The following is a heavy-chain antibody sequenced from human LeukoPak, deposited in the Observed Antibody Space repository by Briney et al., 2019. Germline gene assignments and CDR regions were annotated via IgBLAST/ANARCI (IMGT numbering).Heavy chain of an antibody. Sequence: ASVKVSCKASGYTFTSYHMHWVRQAPGQGLEWMGIIGPSGGSTSYTQKLQGRVTMTRDTSTSTVYMELTSLRSEDTAVYYCARRGDDTSGYYPFWGQGTLVTVSS. J-gene: IGHJ4*02. D-gene: IGHD3-22*01. CDR2: IGPSGGST. CDR3: ARRGDDTSGYYPF. V-gene: IGHV1-46*01. CDR1: GYTFTSYH.